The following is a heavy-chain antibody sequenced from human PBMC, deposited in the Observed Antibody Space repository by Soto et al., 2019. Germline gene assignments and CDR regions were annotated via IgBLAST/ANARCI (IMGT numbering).Heavy chain of an antibody. CDR2: IYYSGST. V-gene: IGHV4-31*03. Sequence: PTETLSLTCPFSGGSISSGGYYWSWIRQHPGKGLEWIGYIYYSGSTYYNPSLKSRVTIAVDTSKNQFSLKLSSVTAADTAVYYCARITITHFDPWGQGTLVTV. CDR1: GGSISSGGYY. D-gene: IGHD3-10*01. J-gene: IGHJ5*02. CDR3: ARITITHFDP.